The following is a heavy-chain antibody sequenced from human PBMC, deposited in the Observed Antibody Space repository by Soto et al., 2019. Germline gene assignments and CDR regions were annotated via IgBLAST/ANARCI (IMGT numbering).Heavy chain of an antibody. Sequence: QVQLVESGGGVVQPGRSLRLSCAASGFTFSSYGMHWVRQAPGKGLEWVAVISYDGSNKYYADSVKGRFTISRDNSKNTLYRQMNSLRAEDTAVYYCAKDGIAAAGEADYWGQGTLVTVSS. CDR2: ISYDGSNK. CDR3: AKDGIAAAGEADY. V-gene: IGHV3-30*18. CDR1: GFTFSSYG. D-gene: IGHD6-13*01. J-gene: IGHJ4*02.